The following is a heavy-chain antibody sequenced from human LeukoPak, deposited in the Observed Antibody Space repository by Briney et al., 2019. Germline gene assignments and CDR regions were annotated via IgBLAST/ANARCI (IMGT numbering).Heavy chain of an antibody. J-gene: IGHJ6*03. CDR2: IIPIFGTA. Sequence: SVKVSCKASGGTFSSYAISWVRQAPGQGLEWMGGIIPIFGTANYAQKFQGRVTITADEYTSTAYMELSSLRSEDTAVYYCARGTYYYGSGSYPYYYYYMDVWGKGTTVTVSS. V-gene: IGHV1-69*13. CDR3: ARGTYYYGSGSYPYYYYYMDV. D-gene: IGHD3-10*01. CDR1: GGTFSSYA.